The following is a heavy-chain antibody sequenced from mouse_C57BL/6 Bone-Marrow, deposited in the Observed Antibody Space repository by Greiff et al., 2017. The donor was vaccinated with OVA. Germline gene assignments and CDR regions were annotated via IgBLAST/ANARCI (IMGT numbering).Heavy chain of an antibody. CDR3: ARRGPLITTVVAPFAY. CDR1: GFIFSSYG. Sequence: EVKLMESGGDLVTPGGSLKPSCPAPGFIFSSYGLSWVRQPPDKRLEWVATISSGGTYTYNPDGVRGGLPLHRDNAKNTLYLHMSSLKSEDTAMYYCARRGPLITTVVAPFAYWGQGTLVTVSA. CDR2: ISSGGTYT. D-gene: IGHD1-1*01. V-gene: IGHV5-6*01. J-gene: IGHJ3*01.